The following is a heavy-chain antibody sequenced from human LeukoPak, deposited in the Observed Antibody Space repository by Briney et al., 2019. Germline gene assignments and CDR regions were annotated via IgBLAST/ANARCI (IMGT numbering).Heavy chain of an antibody. V-gene: IGHV4-34*01. J-gene: IGHJ6*02. CDR1: GGSFSGHY. CDR3: ARERNIVVVPAAGYGMDV. Sequence: PSETLSLTCAVYGGSFSGHYWSWIRQPPGKGLEWIGEINHSGSTNHNPSLKSRVTISVDTSKNQFSLKLSSVTAADTAVYYCARERNIVVVPAAGYGMDVWGQGTTVTVSS. D-gene: IGHD2-2*01. CDR2: INHSGST.